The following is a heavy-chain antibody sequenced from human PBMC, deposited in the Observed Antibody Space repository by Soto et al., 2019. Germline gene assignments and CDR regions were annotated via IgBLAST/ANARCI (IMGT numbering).Heavy chain of an antibody. Sequence: QVTLKESGPVLVKPTETLTLTCTVSGFSLSNARMGVSWIRQPPGKALEWLAHIFSNDEKSYSTSLKSRLTIYKDTSKSQVVLTMTNMDPVDTATYYCARISPEWSGYDFGYYYYYMDVWGKGTTVTVSS. D-gene: IGHD5-12*01. CDR3: ARISPEWSGYDFGYYYYYMDV. V-gene: IGHV2-26*01. J-gene: IGHJ6*03. CDR2: IFSNDEK. CDR1: GFSLSNARMG.